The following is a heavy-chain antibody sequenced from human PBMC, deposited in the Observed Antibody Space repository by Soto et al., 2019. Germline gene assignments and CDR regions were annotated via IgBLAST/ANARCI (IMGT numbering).Heavy chain of an antibody. CDR2: SIPFFGTT. CDR3: ATAPIAARRNFDY. J-gene: IGHJ4*02. V-gene: IGHV1-69*06. CDR1: GGTFSTYA. Sequence: QVQLVQSGAEVKRPGSSVKVSCRASGGTFSTYAISWVRQAPGQGLEWMGGSIPFFGTTNFAQKFQGRDTISADKSTSTAYRERSSLRSEYTAVYYCATAPIAARRNFDYWGQGTLVTVSS. D-gene: IGHD6-6*01.